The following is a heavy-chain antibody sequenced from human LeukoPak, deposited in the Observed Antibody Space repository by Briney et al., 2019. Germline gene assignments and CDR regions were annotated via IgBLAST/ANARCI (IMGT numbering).Heavy chain of an antibody. D-gene: IGHD3-16*01. CDR2: IKPSSGST. CDR3: ARVPDFCGSGACFLDF. Sequence: ASVKVSCKASGYSFTSYYIHWVRQAPGQGLEWVGLIKPSSGSTSSAQKSQGRVTMTRDASTSTVYMELSSLRSEDTAMYYCARVPDFCGSGACFLDFWGQGTLVTVSS. CDR1: GYSFTSYY. J-gene: IGHJ4*02. V-gene: IGHV1-46*01.